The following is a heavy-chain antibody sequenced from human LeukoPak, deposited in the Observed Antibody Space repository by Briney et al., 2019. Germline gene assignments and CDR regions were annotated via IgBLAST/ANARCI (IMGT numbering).Heavy chain of an antibody. CDR2: VYHTGST. CDR3: AKDLPGGGLDY. J-gene: IGHJ4*02. V-gene: IGHV4-4*02. Sequence: SETLSLTCAVSGGSISSSNWWSWVRQPPGMGLEWIGDVYHTGSTNYNPSLKSRVTLSVDKSKNQFSLKLTSVTAADTAMYYCAKDLPGGGLDYWGQGTLVTVSS. CDR1: GGSISSSNW. D-gene: IGHD3/OR15-3a*01.